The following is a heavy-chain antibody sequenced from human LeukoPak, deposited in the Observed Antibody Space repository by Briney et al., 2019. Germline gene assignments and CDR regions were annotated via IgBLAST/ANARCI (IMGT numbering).Heavy chain of an antibody. CDR2: ISSSGSTI. Sequence: GGSLRLSCAAAGFTFRSYDMSWVRQAPGKGLEWVSYISSSGSTIYYADSVKGRFTISRDNAKNSLYLQMNSLRAEDTAVYYCAREVGAIDYWGQGTLVTVSS. CDR3: AREVGAIDY. J-gene: IGHJ4*02. V-gene: IGHV3-48*03. D-gene: IGHD1-26*01. CDR1: GFTFRSYD.